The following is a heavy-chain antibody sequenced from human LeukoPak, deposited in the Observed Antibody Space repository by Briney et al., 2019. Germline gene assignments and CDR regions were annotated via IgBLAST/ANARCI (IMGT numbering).Heavy chain of an antibody. J-gene: IGHJ4*02. CDR3: VNILFG. CDR2: ISSDGSTT. CDR1: GFTFSSYW. D-gene: IGHD3-10*01. Sequence: PGESLRLSCAVSGFTFSSYWMHWVRQVPGEGLVWVSRISSDGSTTTYADSVKGRFTISRDNAKNTLYLQMNSLRAEDTAVYYCVNILFGWGQGTLVTVSS. V-gene: IGHV3-74*01.